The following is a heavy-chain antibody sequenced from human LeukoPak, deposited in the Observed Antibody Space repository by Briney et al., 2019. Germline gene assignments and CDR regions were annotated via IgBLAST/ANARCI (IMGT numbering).Heavy chain of an antibody. J-gene: IGHJ6*02. CDR3: ARGVGSYGNDYNYGMDV. D-gene: IGHD5-18*01. V-gene: IGHV3-30-3*01. CDR1: GFTFSGYG. Sequence: PGRSLRLSCAASGFTFSGYGMHWGRQAPGKGLEWVAFISYDGSIRNYADSEKGRFTISRDNSKNTLYLQLNSLRTEDTALYYCARGVGSYGNDYNYGMDVWGRGTMVIVSS. CDR2: ISYDGSIR.